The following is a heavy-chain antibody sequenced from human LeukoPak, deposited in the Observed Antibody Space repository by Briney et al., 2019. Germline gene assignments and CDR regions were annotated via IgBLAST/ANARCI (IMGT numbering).Heavy chain of an antibody. CDR1: GASISNYY. CDR2: IFYNGVT. Sequence: SETLSLTCTVSGASISNYYWSWIRQPPGKGLEWIGHIFYNGVTNYNPSLKSRVTASVDTSRNQFSLKLSSVTAADTAFYYCARQRRAYRGYTDHWGQGTLVTVSS. CDR3: ARQRRAYRGYTDH. V-gene: IGHV4-59*08. D-gene: IGHD5-12*01. J-gene: IGHJ5*02.